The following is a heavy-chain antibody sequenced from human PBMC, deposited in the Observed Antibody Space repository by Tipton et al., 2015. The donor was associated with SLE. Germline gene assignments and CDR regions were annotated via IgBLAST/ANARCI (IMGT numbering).Heavy chain of an antibody. CDR3: ARGPPYSSSWEDY. Sequence: TLSLTCAVYGGSFSGYYWSWIRQPPGKGLEWIGEINHSGSTNYNPSLKSRVTISVATSKNQFSLKLSSVTAADTAVYYCARGPPYSSSWEDYWGQGTLVTVSS. V-gene: IGHV4-34*01. J-gene: IGHJ4*02. CDR1: GGSFSGYY. CDR2: INHSGST. D-gene: IGHD6-6*01.